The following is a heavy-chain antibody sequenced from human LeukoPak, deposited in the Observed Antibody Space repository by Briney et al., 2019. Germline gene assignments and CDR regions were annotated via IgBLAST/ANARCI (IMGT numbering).Heavy chain of an antibody. J-gene: IGHJ4*02. CDR2: ISSSSLSI. CDR1: GFTFTSYT. D-gene: IGHD5-18*01. Sequence: GGSLRLSCAASGFTFTSYTMNWVRQAPGKGLEWVSYISSSSLSIYYADSVKGRFTISRDNARNSLYLQMNSLRAEDTAMYYCARDATPTQLWFRGSFDYWGLGALVTVAS. CDR3: ARDATPTQLWFRGSFDY. V-gene: IGHV3-48*01.